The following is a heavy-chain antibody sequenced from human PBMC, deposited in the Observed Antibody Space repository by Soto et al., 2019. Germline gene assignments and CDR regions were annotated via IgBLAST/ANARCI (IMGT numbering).Heavy chain of an antibody. V-gene: IGHV1-3*01. Sequence: ASVKVSCKASGYTFTSYAMHWVRQAPGQRLEWMGWINAGNGNTKYSRKFQGRVTITRDTSASTAYMELSSLRSEDTAVYYCAVLDIVVVVAAIHFDPWGQGTLVTVSS. CDR3: AVLDIVVVVAAIHFDP. CDR2: INAGNGNT. D-gene: IGHD2-15*01. J-gene: IGHJ5*02. CDR1: GYTFTSYA.